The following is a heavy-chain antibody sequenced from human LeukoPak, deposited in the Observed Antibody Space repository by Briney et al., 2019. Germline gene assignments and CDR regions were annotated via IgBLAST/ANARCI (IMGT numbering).Heavy chain of an antibody. Sequence: SETLSLTCAVYGGSFSGYYWSWIRQPPGKGLEWIGEINHSGSTNYNPSLKSRVTISVDTSKNQFSLKLSSVTAADTAVYYCARGRIAAAGSSRGVDYWGQGTLVTVSP. D-gene: IGHD6-13*01. CDR1: GGSFSGYY. CDR3: ARGRIAAAGSSRGVDY. J-gene: IGHJ4*02. V-gene: IGHV4-34*01. CDR2: INHSGST.